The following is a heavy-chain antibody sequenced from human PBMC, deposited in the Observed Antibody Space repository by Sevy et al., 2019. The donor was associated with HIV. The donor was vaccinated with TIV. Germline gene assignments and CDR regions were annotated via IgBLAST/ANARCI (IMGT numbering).Heavy chain of an antibody. CDR2: IRYDGSYK. CDR1: GFTFSGYD. D-gene: IGHD1-1*01. J-gene: IGHJ3*02. Sequence: GGSLRLSCAASGFTFSGYDMQWVRQAPGKGLEWVAFIRYDGSYKYYADSVKGRFTISRDSSKSTLYLQMDSLRPEDTAVYYCAKDGPLADDAFDIWGQGTKVTVSS. CDR3: AKDGPLADDAFDI. V-gene: IGHV3-30*02.